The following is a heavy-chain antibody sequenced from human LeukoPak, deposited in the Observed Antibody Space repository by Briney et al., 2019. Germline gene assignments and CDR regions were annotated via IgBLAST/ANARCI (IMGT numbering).Heavy chain of an antibody. D-gene: IGHD6-13*01. J-gene: IGHJ5*02. V-gene: IGHV3-21*01. CDR3: ARASSAAAGPNWFDP. CDR2: ISSSSSYI. CDR1: GFTFSSYS. Sequence: GGSLRLSCAASGFTFSSYSMNWVRQAPGKGLEWVSSISSSSSYIYYADSVKGRFTISRDNAKNLLYLQMNSLRAEDTAVYYCARASSAAAGPNWFDPWGQGTLVTVSS.